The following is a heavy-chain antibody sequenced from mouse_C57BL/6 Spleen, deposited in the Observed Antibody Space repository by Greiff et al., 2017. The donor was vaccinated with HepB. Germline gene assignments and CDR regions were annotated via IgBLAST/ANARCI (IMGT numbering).Heavy chain of an antibody. Sequence: EVQLQESGAELVRPGTSVKLSCTASGFNIKDYYMHWVKQRPEQGLEWIGRIDPEDGDTEYAPKFQGKATMTADTSSNTAYLQLSSLTSEYTAVYYCTTRVYYDYDVGYAMDYWGQGTSVTVSS. D-gene: IGHD2-4*01. CDR3: TTRVYYDYDVGYAMDY. CDR2: IDPEDGDT. V-gene: IGHV14-1*01. J-gene: IGHJ4*01. CDR1: GFNIKDYY.